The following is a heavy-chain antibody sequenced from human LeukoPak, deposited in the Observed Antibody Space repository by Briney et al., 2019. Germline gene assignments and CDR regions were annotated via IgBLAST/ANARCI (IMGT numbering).Heavy chain of an antibody. CDR2: IIPILGIA. Sequence: ASVKVSCKASGGTFSSYAISWVRQAPGQGLEWMGRIIPILGIANYAQKFQGRVTITADKSTSTAYMELSSLRSEDTAVYYCASKVLLWIGSDYWGQGTLVTVSS. V-gene: IGHV1-69*04. J-gene: IGHJ4*02. CDR1: GGTFSSYA. D-gene: IGHD3-10*01. CDR3: ASKVLLWIGSDY.